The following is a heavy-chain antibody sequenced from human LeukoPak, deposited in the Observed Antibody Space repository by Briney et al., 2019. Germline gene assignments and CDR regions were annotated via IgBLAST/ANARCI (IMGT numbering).Heavy chain of an antibody. Sequence: GGSLRLSCAASGFTFSSYWMSWVRQAPGKGLEWVANIKQDGSEKYYVDSVKGRFIISRDNAKNSLYLQMNSLRAEDTAVYYCAREALRLGELSPPADWGQGTLVTVSS. CDR1: GFTFSSYW. CDR2: IKQDGSEK. J-gene: IGHJ4*02. CDR3: AREALRLGELSPPAD. V-gene: IGHV3-7*01. D-gene: IGHD3-16*02.